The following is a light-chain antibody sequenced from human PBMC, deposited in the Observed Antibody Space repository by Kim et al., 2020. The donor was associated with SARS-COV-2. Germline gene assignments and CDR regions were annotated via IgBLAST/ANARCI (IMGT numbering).Light chain of an antibody. V-gene: IGKV3-20*01. CDR2: GAS. Sequence: EIVLTQSPGTLSLSPVERATLSCRASQSVSSSYLAWYQQKPGQAPRLLIYGASSRATGIPDRFSGSGSGTDFTLTISRLEPEDFAVYYCQQYGSSPVTFRQGTKVDIK. J-gene: IGKJ1*01. CDR1: QSVSSSY. CDR3: QQYGSSPVT.